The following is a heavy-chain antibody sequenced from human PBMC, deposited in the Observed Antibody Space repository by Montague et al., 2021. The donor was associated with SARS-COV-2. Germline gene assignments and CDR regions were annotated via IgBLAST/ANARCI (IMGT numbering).Heavy chain of an antibody. CDR2: ISNSSSNI. CDR1: GFTFSSYG. D-gene: IGHD6-13*01. J-gene: IGHJ4*02. Sequence: SLRLSCAASGFTFSSYGMSWVRQAPGKGLEWVSCISNSSSNIYYADSVKGRFTISRDNAKNSLYLQMNSLRAEDTAVYYCARGDFRIAGAVFDYWGQGTLVTVSS. CDR3: ARGDFRIAGAVFDY. V-gene: IGHV3-21*04.